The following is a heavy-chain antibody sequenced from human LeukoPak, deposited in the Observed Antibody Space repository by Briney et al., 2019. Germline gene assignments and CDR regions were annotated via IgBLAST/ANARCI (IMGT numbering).Heavy chain of an antibody. CDR1: GGSISSGGYY. D-gene: IGHD2-2*01. CDR2: IYYSGST. CDR3: ARYCSSTSCYHYGMDV. J-gene: IGHJ6*02. V-gene: IGHV4-31*03. Sequence: PSETLSLTCTVSGGSISSGGYYWSWIRQHPRKGLEWIGYIYYSGSTYYNPSLKSRVTISVDTSKNQFSLKLSSVTAADTAVYYCARYCSSTSCYHYGMDVWGQGTTVTVSS.